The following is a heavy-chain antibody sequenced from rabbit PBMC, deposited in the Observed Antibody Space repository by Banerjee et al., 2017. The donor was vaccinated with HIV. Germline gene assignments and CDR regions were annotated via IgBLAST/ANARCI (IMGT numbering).Heavy chain of an antibody. J-gene: IGHJ4*01. CDR1: GFTISSSY. D-gene: IGHD4-1*01. V-gene: IGHV1S7*01. CDR3: ARDLAGVIGWNFNL. Sequence: QQLVETGGGLVQPGGSLTLSCTASGFTISSSYWMSWVRQAPGKGLEWIGYISTGDGSTYYASWVNGRFTISSDNAQNTLYLQLNSLTAADTATYFCARDLAGVIGWNFNLWGQGTLVTVS. CDR2: ISTGDGST.